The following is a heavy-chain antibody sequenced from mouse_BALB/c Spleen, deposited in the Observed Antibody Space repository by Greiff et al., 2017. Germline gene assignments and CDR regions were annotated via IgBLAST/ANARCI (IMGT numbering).Heavy chain of an antibody. CDR3: ARGWDGYYFDY. V-gene: IGHV1-63*02. CDR2: IYPGGGYT. J-gene: IGHJ2*01. D-gene: IGHD4-1*01. Sequence: QVQLQQSGAELVRPGTSVKISCKASGYTFTNYWLGWVKQRPGHGLEWIGDIYPGGGYTNYNEKFKGKATLTADTSSSTAYMQLSSLTSEDSAVYFCARGWDGYYFDYWGQGTTLTVSS. CDR1: GYTFTNYW.